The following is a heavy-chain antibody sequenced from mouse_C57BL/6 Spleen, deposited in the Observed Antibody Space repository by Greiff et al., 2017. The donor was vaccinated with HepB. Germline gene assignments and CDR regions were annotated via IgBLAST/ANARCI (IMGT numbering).Heavy chain of an antibody. V-gene: IGHV1-18*01. CDR3: ARSFYYSNYDAMDY. CDR2: INPNNGGT. Sequence: EVMLVESGPELVKPGASVKIPCKASGYTFTDYNMDWVKQSHGKSLEWIGDINPNNGGTIYNQKFKGKATLTVDKSSSTAYMELRSLTSEDTAVYYCARSFYYSNYDAMDYWGQGTSVTVSS. J-gene: IGHJ4*01. D-gene: IGHD2-5*01. CDR1: GYTFTDYN.